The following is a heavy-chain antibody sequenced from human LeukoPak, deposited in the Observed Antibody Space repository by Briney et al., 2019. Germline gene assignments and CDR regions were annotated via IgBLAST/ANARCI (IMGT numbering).Heavy chain of an antibody. Sequence: GGSLRLSCAVSGITLSNYGISWVRQAPGKGLEWVAGISDSGGSTNYADSVKGRFTISRDNPKNTLYLQMNSLRAEDTAVYFCAKRGVVIRVILVGFHKEAYYFDSWGQGALVTVSS. J-gene: IGHJ4*02. V-gene: IGHV3-23*01. CDR3: AKRGVVIRVILVGFHKEAYYFDS. D-gene: IGHD3-22*01. CDR2: ISDSGGST. CDR1: GITLSNYG.